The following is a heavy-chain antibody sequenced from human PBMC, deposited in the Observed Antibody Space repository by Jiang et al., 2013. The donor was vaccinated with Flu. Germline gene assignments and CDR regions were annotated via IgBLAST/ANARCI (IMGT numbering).Heavy chain of an antibody. D-gene: IGHD2-21*02. CDR2: ILPIVGIA. Sequence: SGAEVKKPGSSVKVSCKASGGNFKTFIISWVRQAPGQGLEWMGGILPIVGIADYAQKFQGRVTITADKSTSAAYMEFSSLRSEDTAIYYCARAASCGGDCYFFDSWGQGTLVTVSS. V-gene: IGHV1-69*17. J-gene: IGHJ4*02. CDR3: ARAASCGGDCYFFDS. CDR1: GGNFKTFI.